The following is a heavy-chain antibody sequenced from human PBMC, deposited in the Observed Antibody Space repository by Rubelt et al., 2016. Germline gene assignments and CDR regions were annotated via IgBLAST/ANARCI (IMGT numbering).Heavy chain of an antibody. Sequence: ADSVKGRFTISRDNSKNTLYLQMNSLRAEDTAVYYCARDLVRDSSSSEAAVREYYYYGMDVWGQGTTVTVSS. J-gene: IGHJ6*02. D-gene: IGHD6-6*01. V-gene: IGHV3-33*01. CDR3: ARDLVRDSSSSEAAVREYYYYGMDV.